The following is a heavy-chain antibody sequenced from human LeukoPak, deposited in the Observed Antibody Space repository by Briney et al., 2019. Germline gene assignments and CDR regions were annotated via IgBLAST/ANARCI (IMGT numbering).Heavy chain of an antibody. J-gene: IGHJ5*02. CDR2: IYTSGST. Sequence: PSETLSLTCTVSGGSISSGSYYWSWIRQPAGKGLEWIGRIYTSGSTNYNPSLKSRVTISVDTSKNQFSLKLSSVTAADTAVYYCATQKLDFWSGYYGLYTNWFDPWGQGTLVTVSS. CDR1: GGSISSGSYY. CDR3: ATQKLDFWSGYYGLYTNWFDP. D-gene: IGHD3-3*01. V-gene: IGHV4-61*02.